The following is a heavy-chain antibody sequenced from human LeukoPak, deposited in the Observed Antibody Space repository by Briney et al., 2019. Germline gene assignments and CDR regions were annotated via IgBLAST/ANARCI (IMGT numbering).Heavy chain of an antibody. CDR1: GGSISSYY. D-gene: IGHD1-26*01. CDR2: IYYSGST. CDR3: ARGRPGSSVTYFDY. Sequence: SETLSLTCTVSGGSISSYYWSWIRQPPGKGLEWIGYIYYSGSTNYNPSLKSRVTISVGTSKNQFSLKLSSVTAADTAVYYCARGRPGSSVTYFDYWGQGTLVTVSS. J-gene: IGHJ4*02. V-gene: IGHV4-59*01.